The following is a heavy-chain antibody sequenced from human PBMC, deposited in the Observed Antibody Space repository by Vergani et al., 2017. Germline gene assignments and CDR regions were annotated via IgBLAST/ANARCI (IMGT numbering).Heavy chain of an antibody. CDR2: INHSGST. D-gene: IGHD3-3*01. V-gene: IGHV4-34*01. Sequence: QVQLQQWGAGLLKPSETLSLTCAVYGGSFSGYYWSWIRQPPGKGLEWIGEINHSGSTNYNPSLKSRVTISVDTSTNQFSLKLSSVTAADTAVYYCARCNYDFWSGYYTTGGDWFDPWGQGTLVTVSS. CDR3: ARCNYDFWSGYYTTGGDWFDP. CDR1: GGSFSGYY. J-gene: IGHJ5*02.